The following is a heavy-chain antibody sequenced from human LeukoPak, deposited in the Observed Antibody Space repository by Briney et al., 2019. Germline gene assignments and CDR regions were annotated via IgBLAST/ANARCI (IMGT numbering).Heavy chain of an antibody. CDR1: GGSISSYY. D-gene: IGHD3-3*01. Sequence: SETLSLTCTVSGGSISSYYWSWIRQPAGKGLEWIGRIYTSGSTNYNPSLKSRVTMSVDTSKNQFSLKLSSVTAADTAVYYCARESYDFWSGYPGDDAFDIWGQETMVTVSS. CDR2: IYTSGST. J-gene: IGHJ3*02. CDR3: ARESYDFWSGYPGDDAFDI. V-gene: IGHV4-4*07.